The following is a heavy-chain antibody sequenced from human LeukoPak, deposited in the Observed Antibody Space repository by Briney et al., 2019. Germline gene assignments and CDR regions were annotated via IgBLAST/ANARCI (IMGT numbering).Heavy chain of an antibody. D-gene: IGHD2-2*01. Sequence: PGGSLRLSCAASGFTFSEFEMNWVRQAPGKGLEWVSDISSGGTTIFYADSVKGGFTISRDNAKNSLYLQMNSLRDEDTAIYYCTRGLVVWGQGALVTVSS. J-gene: IGHJ4*02. CDR1: GFTFSEFE. V-gene: IGHV3-48*03. CDR3: TRGLVV. CDR2: ISSGGTTI.